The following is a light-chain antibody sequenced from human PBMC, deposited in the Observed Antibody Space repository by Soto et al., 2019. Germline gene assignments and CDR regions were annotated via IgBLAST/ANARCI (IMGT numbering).Light chain of an antibody. V-gene: IGKV1-8*01. CDR3: QQYYSYPPT. J-gene: IGKJ3*01. Sequence: NQMTQSPSSLSASVGDRVTITCQASQDISNYLAWYQQKPGKAPKLLIYAASTLQSGVPSRFSGSGSGTDFTLTISCLQSEDFATYYCQQYYSYPPTFGPGTKGDIK. CDR1: QDISNY. CDR2: AAS.